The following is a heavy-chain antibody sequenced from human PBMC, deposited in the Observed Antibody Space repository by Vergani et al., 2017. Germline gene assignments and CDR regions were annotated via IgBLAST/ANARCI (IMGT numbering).Heavy chain of an antibody. CDR1: GGSISSYY. Sequence: QVQLQESGPGLVKTSRTLSLTCTVSGGSISSYYWSWIRQPPGKGLEWIGYIYYSGSTNYNPSLKSRVTISVDTSKNKFSLKLSSVTAADTAVYYCARGGGSCPYFDYWGQGALVTVSS. CDR2: IYYSGST. J-gene: IGHJ4*02. V-gene: IGHV4-59*01. CDR3: ARGGGSCPYFDY. D-gene: IGHD2-15*01.